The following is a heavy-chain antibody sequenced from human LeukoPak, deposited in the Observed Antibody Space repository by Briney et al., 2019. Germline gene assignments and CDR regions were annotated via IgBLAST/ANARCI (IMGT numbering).Heavy chain of an antibody. D-gene: IGHD1-26*01. Sequence: PGGSLRLSCAVYGFTFSSYDMHWVRQPTGGGLEWVSGIGTAGDTYYLGCVTGRFPISREHVQNSLYLQMNSLRAGDRAVYYCERGRSPALGYFDFWGRGTLVTVSS. J-gene: IGHJ2*01. CDR2: IGTAGDT. CDR3: ERGRSPALGYFDF. V-gene: IGHV3-13*01. CDR1: GFTFSSYD.